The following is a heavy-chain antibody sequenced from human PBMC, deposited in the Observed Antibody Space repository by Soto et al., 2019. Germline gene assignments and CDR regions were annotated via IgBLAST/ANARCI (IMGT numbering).Heavy chain of an antibody. J-gene: IGHJ6*02. D-gene: IGHD3-3*01. CDR2: ISYDGSNK. CDR1: GFTFSSYA. CDR3: ARGATIFGVASNPYYYYYGMDV. V-gene: IGHV3-30-3*01. Sequence: GGSLRLSCAASGFTFSSYAMHWVRQAPGKGLEWVAVISYDGSNKYYADSVKGRFTISGDNSKNTLYLQMNSLRAEDTAVYYCARGATIFGVASNPYYYYYGMDVWGQGTTVTVSS.